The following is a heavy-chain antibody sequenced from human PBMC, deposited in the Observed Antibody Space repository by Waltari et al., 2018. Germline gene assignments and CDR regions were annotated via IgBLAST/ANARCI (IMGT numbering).Heavy chain of an antibody. V-gene: IGHV3-53*01. J-gene: IGHJ4*02. CDR2: IYSGGST. Sequence: LQLQESGPGLVKPSETLSLTCTVSGVSITNSNYYWGWVRQAPGKGLEWVSVIYSGGSTYYADSVKGRVTISRDNSKNTLYLQMNSLRAEDTAVYYCARAVGSVAGYWGQGTLVTVSS. CDR1: GVSITNSNYY. CDR3: ARAVGSVAGY. D-gene: IGHD6-19*01.